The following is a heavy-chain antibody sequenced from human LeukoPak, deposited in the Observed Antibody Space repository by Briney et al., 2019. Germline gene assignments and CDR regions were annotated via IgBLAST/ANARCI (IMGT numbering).Heavy chain of an antibody. CDR1: GFTFSSYC. V-gene: IGHV3-21*01. Sequence: PGGSLRLSCAASGFTFSSYCMNWVRQAPGKGLEWVSSISSSSSYIYYADSVKGRFTISRDNAKNSLYLQMNSLRAEDTAVYYCARDPRATITDPDAFDIWGQGTMVTVSS. CDR3: ARDPRATITDPDAFDI. J-gene: IGHJ3*02. CDR2: ISSSSSYI. D-gene: IGHD5-12*01.